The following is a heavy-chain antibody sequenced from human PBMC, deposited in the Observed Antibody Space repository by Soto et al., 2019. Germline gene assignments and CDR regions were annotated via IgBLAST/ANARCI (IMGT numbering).Heavy chain of an antibody. Sequence: GGSLRLSCAASGFTFDDYAMHWVRQAPGKGQERVSGISWKSGSIGYADSVKGRFTISRDNAKNSLYLQMNSLRAEDTALYYCAKGSFGSSWYYFDYWGQGTLVTVSS. V-gene: IGHV3-9*01. CDR1: GFTFDDYA. D-gene: IGHD6-13*01. CDR2: ISWKSGSI. CDR3: AKGSFGSSWYYFDY. J-gene: IGHJ4*02.